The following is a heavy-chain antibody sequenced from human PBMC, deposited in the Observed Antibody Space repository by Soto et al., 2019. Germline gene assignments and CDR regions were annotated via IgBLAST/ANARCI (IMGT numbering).Heavy chain of an antibody. CDR2: IASSSWNI. V-gene: IGHV3-48*02. D-gene: IGHD2-2*01. CDR3: ARGPSAAAPLSDWFFDL. CDR1: GFTFSGYS. J-gene: IGHJ2*01. Sequence: EVQLVESGGGLVLPGGSLRLSCAASGFTFSGYSMNWVRQAPGKGLEWVSYIASSSWNIYYADTVKGRFTISRDNAKNSLYLQMNSPRDEDTAVYYCARGPSAAAPLSDWFFDLWGRGTLVSVSS.